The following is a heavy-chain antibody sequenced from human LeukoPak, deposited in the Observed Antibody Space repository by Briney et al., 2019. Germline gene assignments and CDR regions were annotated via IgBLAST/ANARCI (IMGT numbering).Heavy chain of an antibody. Sequence: SETLSLTCTVSGGSISSYYWSWIRQPPGKGLEWIGYIYYSGSTNYNPSLKSRVTISVDTSKNQFSLKLSSVTAADTAVYYCARDLHYDILTGLGYWGQGTLVTVSS. D-gene: IGHD3-9*01. CDR2: IYYSGST. V-gene: IGHV4-59*01. CDR1: GGSISSYY. J-gene: IGHJ4*02. CDR3: ARDLHYDILTGLGY.